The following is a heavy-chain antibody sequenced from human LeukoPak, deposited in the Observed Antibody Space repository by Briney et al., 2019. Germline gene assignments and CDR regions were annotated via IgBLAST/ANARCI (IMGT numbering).Heavy chain of an antibody. J-gene: IGHJ1*01. Sequence: SETLSLTCAVYVGSVSGYYWSWIRQPPGKGLEWSGEINHSGSTNYNPSLKSRVTISVDTSKNQFSLKLSSVTAADTAVYYCARGRCSGGSCYKGHFQHWGQDTLVTVSS. D-gene: IGHD2-15*01. V-gene: IGHV4-34*01. CDR1: VGSVSGYY. CDR3: ARGRCSGGSCYKGHFQH. CDR2: INHSGST.